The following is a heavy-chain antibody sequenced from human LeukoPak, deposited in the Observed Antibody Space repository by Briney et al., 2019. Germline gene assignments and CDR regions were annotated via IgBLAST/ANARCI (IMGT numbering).Heavy chain of an antibody. V-gene: IGHV1-8*01. D-gene: IGHD3-16*02. Sequence: ASVKVSCKASGGTFTSYDINWVRQATGQGLEWMGWMNPNSGNTGYAQKFQGRVTMTRNTSISTAYMELSSLRSEDTAVYYCARGGLKYYDYVWGSYRYYYFDYWGQGTLVTVSS. CDR2: MNPNSGNT. CDR3: ARGGLKYYDYVWGSYRYYYFDY. J-gene: IGHJ4*02. CDR1: GGTFTSYD.